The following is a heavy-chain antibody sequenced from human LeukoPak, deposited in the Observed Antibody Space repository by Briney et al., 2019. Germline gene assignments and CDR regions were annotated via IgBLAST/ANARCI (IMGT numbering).Heavy chain of an antibody. D-gene: IGHD1-1*01. V-gene: IGHV4-34*01. J-gene: IGHJ5*02. CDR1: GGSFSGYY. CDR3: ARHFFGTGTTRLNWFDP. Sequence: PSETLSLTCAVYGGSFSGYYWSWIRHPPGKGLEWIGEINHSGRTNYNPSLKSRVTISVDTSKNQFSLKLSSVTAADTAVYYCARHFFGTGTTRLNWFDPWGQGTLVTVSS. CDR2: INHSGRT.